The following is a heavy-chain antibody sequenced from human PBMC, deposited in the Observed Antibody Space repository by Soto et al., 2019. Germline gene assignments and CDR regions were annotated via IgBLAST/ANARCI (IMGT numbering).Heavy chain of an antibody. Sequence: ASVKVSCKASGGTFSSYTISWVRQAPGQGLEWMGRIIPILGIANYAQKFQGRVTITADKSTSTAYMELSSLRSEDTAVYYCAREGEDYYGSGSYKYFQHWGQGTLVTVSS. V-gene: IGHV1-69*04. CDR1: GGTFSSYT. J-gene: IGHJ1*01. D-gene: IGHD3-10*01. CDR3: AREGEDYYGSGSYKYFQH. CDR2: IIPILGIA.